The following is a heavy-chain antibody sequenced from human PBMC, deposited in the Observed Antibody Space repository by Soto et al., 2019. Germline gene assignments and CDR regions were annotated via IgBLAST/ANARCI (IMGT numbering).Heavy chain of an antibody. CDR3: ARGHDSSGYHSNDY. Sequence: GGSLRLSCAASGFTFSSYAMHWVRQAPGKGLEYVSAISSNGGSTYYANSVKGRFTISRDNSKNTLYLQMGSLRAEDMAVYYCARGHDSSGYHSNDYWGQGT. CDR1: GFTFSSYA. CDR2: ISSNGGST. D-gene: IGHD3-22*01. J-gene: IGHJ4*02. V-gene: IGHV3-64*01.